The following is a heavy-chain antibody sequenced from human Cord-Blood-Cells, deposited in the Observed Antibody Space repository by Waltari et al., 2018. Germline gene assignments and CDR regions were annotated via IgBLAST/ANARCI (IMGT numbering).Heavy chain of an antibody. CDR2: ISYDGSNK. CDR3: RCIVATIYYFDY. D-gene: IGHD5-12*01. CDR1: GFTFSSYA. Sequence: QVQLVESGGGVVKPGRSLRLSCAAFGFTFSSYAMHWVPQAPGKGLEWVAVISYDGSNKYYADSVKGRFTISRDNSKNTLYLQMNSLRAEDTAVYYCRCIVATIYYFDYWGQGTLVTVSS. J-gene: IGHJ4*02. V-gene: IGHV3-30-3*01.